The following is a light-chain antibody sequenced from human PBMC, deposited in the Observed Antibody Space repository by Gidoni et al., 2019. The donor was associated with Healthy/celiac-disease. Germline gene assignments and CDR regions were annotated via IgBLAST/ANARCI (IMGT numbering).Light chain of an antibody. CDR1: QGISSA. CDR3: QQFNSYPHGVT. Sequence: AIQLTQSPSSLSASVGDRVTITCRASQGISSALAWYQQKPGKAPKLLIYDASSLESGVPSRVSGSGSGTDFTLTISSLQPEDFATYYCQQFNSYPHGVTFGQGTRLEIK. V-gene: IGKV1-13*02. CDR2: DAS. J-gene: IGKJ5*01.